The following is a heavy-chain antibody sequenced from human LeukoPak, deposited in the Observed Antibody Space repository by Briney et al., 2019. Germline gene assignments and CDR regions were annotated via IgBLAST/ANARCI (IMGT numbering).Heavy chain of an antibody. Sequence: PTGGSLRLSCAASGFTFSDYFMNWVRQAPGKGLEWVASIIGPGGDTYHAGSVRGRFTISRDNSKNTLYLQMSHLRVEDTALYYCAKAAAERCASIKCYPFDSWGQGTLVAVSS. CDR2: IIGPGGDT. CDR1: GFTFSDYF. CDR3: AKAAAERCASIKCYPFDS. V-gene: IGHV3-23*01. J-gene: IGHJ4*02. D-gene: IGHD1-1*01.